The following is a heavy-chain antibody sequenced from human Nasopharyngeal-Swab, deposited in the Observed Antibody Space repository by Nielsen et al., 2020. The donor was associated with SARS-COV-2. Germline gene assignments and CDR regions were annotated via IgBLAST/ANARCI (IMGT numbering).Heavy chain of an antibody. J-gene: IGHJ4*02. CDR2: INPSGGST. Sequence: ASVKVSCKASGYTFNNYYIHWVRQAPGQGLEWMGIINPSGGSTSYAQKFQGRVTITRDTSTSTVYMELSSLRSEDTAVYYCARVGYSYGYADYWGQGTLVTVSS. CDR3: ARVGYSYGYADY. V-gene: IGHV1-46*02. D-gene: IGHD5-18*01. CDR1: GYTFNNYY.